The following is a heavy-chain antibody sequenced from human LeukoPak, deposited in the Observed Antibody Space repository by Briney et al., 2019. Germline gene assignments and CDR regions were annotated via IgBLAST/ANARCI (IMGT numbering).Heavy chain of an antibody. J-gene: IGHJ3*02. CDR2: IYYSGST. Sequence: PSETLSLTCTVSGGSISSGGYYWSWIRQHPGKGLEWIGYIYYSGSTNYNPSLKSRVTISVDTSKNQFSLKLSSVTAADTAVYYCARDIVGASVDAFDIWGQGTMVTVSS. CDR1: GGSISSGGYY. D-gene: IGHD1-26*01. CDR3: ARDIVGASVDAFDI. V-gene: IGHV4-61*08.